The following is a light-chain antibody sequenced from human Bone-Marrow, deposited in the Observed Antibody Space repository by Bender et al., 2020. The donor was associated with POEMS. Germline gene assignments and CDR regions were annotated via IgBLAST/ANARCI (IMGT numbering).Light chain of an antibody. CDR1: DSNIGAGYD. CDR2: SNT. CDR3: QSYDTGLSGSV. J-gene: IGLJ3*02. V-gene: IGLV1-40*01. Sequence: QSVLTQPPSVSEAPGQRVTISCTGTDSNIGAGYDVQWYQQSPGTAPKLLIFSNTNRPSGVSDRFSGSKSGTSATLAITGLQSEDEGDYYCQSYDTGLSGSVFGGGTKLTVL.